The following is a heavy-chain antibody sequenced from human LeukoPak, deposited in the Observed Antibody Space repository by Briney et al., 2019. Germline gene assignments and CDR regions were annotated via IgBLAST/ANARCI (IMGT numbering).Heavy chain of an antibody. CDR1: GYTFTGYY. CDR3: ARPYGDYYNWFDP. Sequence: GASVKVSCKASGYTFTGYYIHWVRQAPGQGLEWMGWINPNSGDTNYAQKFQDRVTLTRDTSVSTAYLELTNLRSDDTAVYYCARPYGDYYNWFDPWGQGTLVTVSS. CDR2: INPNSGDT. J-gene: IGHJ5*02. V-gene: IGHV1-2*02. D-gene: IGHD4-17*01.